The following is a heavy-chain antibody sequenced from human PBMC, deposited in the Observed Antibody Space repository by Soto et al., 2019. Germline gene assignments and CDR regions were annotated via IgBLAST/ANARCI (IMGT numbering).Heavy chain of an antibody. V-gene: IGHV5-51*01. CDR3: ARFSMTTVTPFD. D-gene: IGHD4-17*01. CDR1: GYSFSSYW. CDR2: INPGNSDT. Sequence: GESLKISCKGSGYSFSSYWIAWVRQMPAGKGLEWMGIINPGNSDTRYSPSLQGQVTISADKSISTAYLQWSSLKASDTAIYYCARFSMTTVTPFDWGQGTLVTVSS. J-gene: IGHJ4*02.